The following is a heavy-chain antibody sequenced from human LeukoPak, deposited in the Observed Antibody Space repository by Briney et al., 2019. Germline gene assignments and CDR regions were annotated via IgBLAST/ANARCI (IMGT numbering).Heavy chain of an antibody. J-gene: IGHJ4*02. Sequence: ASVKVSCKVSGYTLTELSMHWVRQAPGKGLEWMGGFDPEDGETIYAQKFQGRVTMTEDTSTDTAYMELSSLRSEDTAVYYSATPIMVRGVISFDYWGQGTLVTVSS. CDR1: GYTLTELS. D-gene: IGHD3-10*01. CDR2: FDPEDGET. V-gene: IGHV1-24*01. CDR3: ATPIMVRGVISFDY.